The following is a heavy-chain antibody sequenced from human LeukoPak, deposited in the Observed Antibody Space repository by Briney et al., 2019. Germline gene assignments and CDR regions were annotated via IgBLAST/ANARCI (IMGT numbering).Heavy chain of an antibody. CDR3: ARDPPRGYDILTGPNSGY. Sequence: GGSLRLSCAASGFTFSNHWLSWVRQAPGKGLEWVANIKQDGSEMYYVDSVKGRFTISRDNSKNTLYLQMNSLRAEDTAVYYCARDPPRGYDILTGPNSGYWGQGTLVTVSS. J-gene: IGHJ4*02. V-gene: IGHV3-7*05. CDR1: GFTFSNHW. CDR2: IKQDGSEM. D-gene: IGHD3-9*01.